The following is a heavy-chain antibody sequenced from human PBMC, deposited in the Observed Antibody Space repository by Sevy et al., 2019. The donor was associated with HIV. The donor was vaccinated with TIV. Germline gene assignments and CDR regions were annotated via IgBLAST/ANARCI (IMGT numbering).Heavy chain of an antibody. D-gene: IGHD6-13*01. CDR1: GFTFSDYW. V-gene: IGHV3-7*01. Sequence: GGSLRLSCAASGFTFSDYWMNWVRQAPGKGLEWVANIKEDGSEKNYVDSVKGRFTISRENAKNSLYLQMNSLRAEDTAVSYCARDRSSSWREVDCWGQGTLVTVSS. CDR2: IKEDGSEK. CDR3: ARDRSSSWREVDC. J-gene: IGHJ4*02.